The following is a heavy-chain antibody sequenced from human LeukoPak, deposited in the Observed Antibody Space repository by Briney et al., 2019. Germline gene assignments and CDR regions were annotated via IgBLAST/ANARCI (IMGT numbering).Heavy chain of an antibody. CDR3: ARLRRNSDRSDFFYYYDH. CDR2: VNTVSSYI. Sequence: GGSLRLSCAASGFTFSDYSMNWVRQAPGKGLEGVASVNTVSSYIYYADSMRGRFTISRGNAKNSLFLQMNSLRAEDTAVYYCARLRRNSDRSDFFYYYDHWGQGTLVTVSS. CDR1: GFTFSDYS. J-gene: IGHJ4*02. D-gene: IGHD3-22*01. V-gene: IGHV3-21*01.